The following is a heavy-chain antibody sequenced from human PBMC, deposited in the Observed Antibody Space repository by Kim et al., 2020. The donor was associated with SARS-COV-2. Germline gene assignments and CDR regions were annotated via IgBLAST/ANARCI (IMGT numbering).Heavy chain of an antibody. Sequence: ASVKVSCKASGYTFTGYYMHWVRQAPGQGLEWMGWINPNSGGTNYAQKFQGRVTMTRDTSISTAYMELSRLRSDDTAVYYCARGITMVRGVSFDYWGQGTLVTVSS. CDR2: INPNSGGT. CDR1: GYTFTGYY. J-gene: IGHJ4*02. V-gene: IGHV1-2*02. CDR3: ARGITMVRGVSFDY. D-gene: IGHD3-10*01.